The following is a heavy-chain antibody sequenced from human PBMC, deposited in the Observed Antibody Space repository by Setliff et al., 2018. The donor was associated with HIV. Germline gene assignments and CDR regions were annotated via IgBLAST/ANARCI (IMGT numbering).Heavy chain of an antibody. CDR1: GFTFDDYA. CDR2: ISYNSGRI. J-gene: IGHJ3*02. CDR3: ARGRESAFDI. V-gene: IGHV3-9*01. Sequence: GGSLRLSCAVSGFTFDDYAMHWVRQVPGKGLEWVSGISYNSGRIGYADSVKGRFTISRDNAKKSLYLQMNSLRVEDTALYYCARGRESAFDIWGQGTMVTVSS.